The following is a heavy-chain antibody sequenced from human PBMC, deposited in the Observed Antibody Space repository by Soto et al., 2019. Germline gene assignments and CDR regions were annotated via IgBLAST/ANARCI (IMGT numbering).Heavy chain of an antibody. CDR3: ARYSGSYYYYYGMDV. CDR2: ISAYNGNT. CDR1: GGTFSSYA. J-gene: IGHJ6*02. Sequence: ASVKVSCKASGGTFSSYAISWVRQAPGQGLEWMGWISAYNGNTNYAQKLQGRVTMTTDTSTSTAYMELRSLRSDDTAVYYCARYSGSYYYYYGMDVWGQGTTVTVSS. D-gene: IGHD1-26*01. V-gene: IGHV1-18*01.